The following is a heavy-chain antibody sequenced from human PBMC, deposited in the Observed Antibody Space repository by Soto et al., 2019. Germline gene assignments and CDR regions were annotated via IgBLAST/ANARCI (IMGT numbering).Heavy chain of an antibody. CDR1: GDSVSSNSAA. D-gene: IGHD6-13*01. CDR3: ATVAASAGTSYYSHCGMDV. CDR2: TYYRSKWYN. J-gene: IGHJ6*02. Sequence: SQTLSLTCAISGDSVSSNSAAWNWIRQSPSRGLEWLGRTYYRSKWYNDYAVSVKSRITINPDTSKNQFSLQLNSVTPEDTAVYYCATVAASAGTSYYSHCGMDVSGPGTTLTLSS. V-gene: IGHV6-1*01.